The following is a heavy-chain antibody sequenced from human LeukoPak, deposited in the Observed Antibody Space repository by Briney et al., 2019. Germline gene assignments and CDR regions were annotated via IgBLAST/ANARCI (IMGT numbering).Heavy chain of an antibody. CDR3: ARTPYSSPPKDAFDI. CDR1: GGSISSSNW. CDR2: INHSGST. Sequence: SGTLSLTCAVSGGSISSSNWWSWVRQPPGKGLEWIGEINHSGSTNYNPSLKSRVTISVDTSKNQFSLKLSSVTAADTAVYYCARTPYSSPPKDAFDIWGQGTMVTVSS. J-gene: IGHJ3*02. D-gene: IGHD6-13*01. V-gene: IGHV4-4*02.